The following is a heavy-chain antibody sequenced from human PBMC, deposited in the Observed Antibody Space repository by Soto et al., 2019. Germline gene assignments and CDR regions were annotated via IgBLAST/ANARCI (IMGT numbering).Heavy chain of an antibody. V-gene: IGHV1-2*04. J-gene: IGHJ4*02. CDR1: GGSFSSFA. CDR2: INPNSGGT. D-gene: IGHD5-18*01. CDR3: ARDSVYNSYGTYFDY. Sequence: GASVKVSCKASGGSFSSFAFSWVRQAPGQGLEWMGGINPNSGGTNYAQKFQGWVTMTRDTSITTAYMELSRLTSDDTAVYYCARDSVYNSYGTYFDYWGQGSLVTVSS.